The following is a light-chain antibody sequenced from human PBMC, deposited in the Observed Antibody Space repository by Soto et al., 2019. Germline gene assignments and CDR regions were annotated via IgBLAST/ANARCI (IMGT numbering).Light chain of an antibody. J-gene: IGLJ1*01. CDR1: SSDVGGYNY. CDR3: SSYTSSSTVV. V-gene: IGLV2-14*01. CDR2: EVS. Sequence: QSALTQPASVSGSHGQSITISCTGTSSDVGGYNYVSWYQQHPGKAPKLMIYEVSQRPSGDSNRFSGSKSGNTASLTISGLQAEDEADYWCSSYTSSSTVVFGTGTKVTVL.